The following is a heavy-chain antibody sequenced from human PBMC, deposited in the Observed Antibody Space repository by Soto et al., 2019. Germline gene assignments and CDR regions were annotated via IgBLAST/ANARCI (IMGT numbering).Heavy chain of an antibody. Sequence: ESGGGLVQPGRSLKLSCVASGFTFRNYGMHWVRQAPGKGLEWVAVMSSDGTKRYYADSVKGRFSISKDNSKNTLYLQMSSLRPEDTAVYYCAKDNSGWYGGHFNYWGQGTLVTVSS. CDR3: AKDNSGWYGGHFNY. CDR2: MSSDGTKR. J-gene: IGHJ4*02. CDR1: GFTFRNYG. V-gene: IGHV3-30*18. D-gene: IGHD6-19*01.